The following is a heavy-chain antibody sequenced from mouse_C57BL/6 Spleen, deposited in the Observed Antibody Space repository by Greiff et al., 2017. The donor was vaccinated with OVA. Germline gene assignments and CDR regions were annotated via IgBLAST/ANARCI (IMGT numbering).Heavy chain of an antibody. Sequence: VQLVESGAELARPGASVKLSCKASGYTFTSYGISWVKQRTGQGLEWIGEIYPRSGNTYYNEKFKGKATLTADKSSSTAYMELRSLTSEDSAVYFCARGGSGTAWFAYWGQGTLVTVSA. J-gene: IGHJ3*01. V-gene: IGHV1-81*01. CDR1: GYTFTSYG. CDR2: IYPRSGNT. CDR3: ARGGSGTAWFAY. D-gene: IGHD4-1*01.